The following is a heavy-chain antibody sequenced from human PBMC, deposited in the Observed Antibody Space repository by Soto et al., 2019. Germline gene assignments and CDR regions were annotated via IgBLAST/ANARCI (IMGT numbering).Heavy chain of an antibody. CDR3: ARDAKYYDILTGYYPDAFDI. V-gene: IGHV4-31*03. Sequence: PSETLSLTCTVSGGSISSGGYYWSWIRQHPGKGLEWIGYIYYSGSTYYNPSLKSRVTISVDTSKNQFSLKLSSVTAADTAVYYCARDAKYYDILTGYYPDAFDIWGQGTMVTVS. CDR2: IYYSGST. D-gene: IGHD3-9*01. J-gene: IGHJ3*02. CDR1: GGSISSGGYY.